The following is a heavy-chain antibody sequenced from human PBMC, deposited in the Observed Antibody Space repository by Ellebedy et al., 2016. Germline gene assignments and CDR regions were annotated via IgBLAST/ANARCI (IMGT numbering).Heavy chain of an antibody. D-gene: IGHD1-1*01. J-gene: IGHJ4*02. Sequence: SETLSLTXAVYGGSFSGYCWNWIRQPPGKGLEWIGEINHSGSINYNPSLKSRVTISVDTSKNQFSLKLNSVTAADTAVYYCARSTTGTTVGNYWGQGTLVTVSS. CDR3: ARSTTGTTVGNY. V-gene: IGHV4-34*01. CDR1: GGSFSGYC. CDR2: INHSGSI.